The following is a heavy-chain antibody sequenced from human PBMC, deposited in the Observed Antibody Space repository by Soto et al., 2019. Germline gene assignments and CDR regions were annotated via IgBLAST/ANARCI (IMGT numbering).Heavy chain of an antibody. D-gene: IGHD3-16*01. V-gene: IGHV4-39*07. CDR1: GGSISSSSYY. Sequence: ETLSLTCTVSGGSISSSSYYWGWIRQPPGKGLEWIGSIYYSGSTYYNPSLKSRVTISVDTSKNQFSLKLSSVTAADTAVYYCARVGGINWFDPWGQGTLVTVSS. CDR3: ARVGGINWFDP. J-gene: IGHJ5*02. CDR2: IYYSGST.